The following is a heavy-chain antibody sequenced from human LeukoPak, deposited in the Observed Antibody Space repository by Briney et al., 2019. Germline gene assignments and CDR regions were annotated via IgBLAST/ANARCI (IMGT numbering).Heavy chain of an antibody. CDR1: GFTLSSYS. V-gene: IGHV3-21*01. CDR3: SRDLRGVYISSSHNWFVR. D-gene: IGHD6-6*01. J-gene: IGHJ5*02. Sequence: GGSLRLSCAASGFTLSSYSMNWVRQAPGKGLEWVSSISSSSSYIYYADSVKGRFTISRDNAKNSLYLQMNSLRDEDTAVYYCSRDLRGVYISSSHNWFVRCGQGTLVTVSS. CDR2: ISSSSSYI.